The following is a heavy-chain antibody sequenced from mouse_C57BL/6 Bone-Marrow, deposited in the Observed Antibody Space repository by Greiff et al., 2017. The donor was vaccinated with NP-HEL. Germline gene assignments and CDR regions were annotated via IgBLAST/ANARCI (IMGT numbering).Heavy chain of an antibody. Sequence: EVKVEESGGGLVQPGGSLKLSCAASGFTFSDYYMYWVRQTPEKRLEWVAYLSNGGGSTYYPDTVKGRFTISRDNAKNTLYLQMIRLKSEDTAMYYCARHQGIYGGFAYWGQGTLVTVSA. V-gene: IGHV5-12*01. D-gene: IGHD1-1*02. CDR2: LSNGGGST. CDR1: GFTFSDYY. CDR3: ARHQGIYGGFAY. J-gene: IGHJ3*01.